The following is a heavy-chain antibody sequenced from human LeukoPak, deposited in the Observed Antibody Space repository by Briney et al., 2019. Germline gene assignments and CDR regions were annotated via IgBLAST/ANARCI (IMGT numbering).Heavy chain of an antibody. D-gene: IGHD4-23*01. CDR2: IYVSGNT. Sequence: PSETLSLTCTVSGGSINSGAYYWSWIRQPAGKGLEWIGRIYVSGNTNYNPSLKSRVTISVNTSKNQFSLKLSSVTAADTAVYYCARGSITVVPAFDIWGQGTMVTVSS. CDR3: ARGSITVVPAFDI. J-gene: IGHJ3*02. V-gene: IGHV4-61*02. CDR1: GGSINSGAYY.